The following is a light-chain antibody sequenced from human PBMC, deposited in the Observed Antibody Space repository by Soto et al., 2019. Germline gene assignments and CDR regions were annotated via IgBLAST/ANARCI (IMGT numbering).Light chain of an antibody. CDR3: QQYTNVPPYT. CDR2: GAS. CDR1: QSVSSSY. Sequence: EIALTQSPGTLSLSPGERATLSCRASQSVSSSYLAWYQQKPGQAPRLLIFGASSRATGIPDRFSGSGSGTDFTLTISRLEPEDFAVYYCQQYTNVPPYTFGQGTKLNIK. J-gene: IGKJ2*01. V-gene: IGKV3-20*01.